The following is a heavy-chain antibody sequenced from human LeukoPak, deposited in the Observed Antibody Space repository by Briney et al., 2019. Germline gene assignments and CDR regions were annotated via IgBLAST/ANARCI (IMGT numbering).Heavy chain of an antibody. Sequence: SQTLSLTCTVSGGSISSGDYYWSWIRQPPGKGLEWIAYMYYSGSTYYHPSLKSRVTMSADTSKNQLSLKLSSVTAADTAVYYCARPYYYDSRIDPWGQGILVTVSS. J-gene: IGHJ5*02. CDR3: ARPYYYDSRIDP. D-gene: IGHD3-22*01. CDR1: GGSISSGDYY. V-gene: IGHV4-30-4*01. CDR2: MYYSGST.